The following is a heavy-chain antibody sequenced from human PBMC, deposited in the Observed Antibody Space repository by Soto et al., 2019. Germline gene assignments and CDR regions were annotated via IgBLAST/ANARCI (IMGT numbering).Heavy chain of an antibody. V-gene: IGHV3-30-3*01. CDR3: ARESLGIAAAGGSY. D-gene: IGHD6-13*01. Sequence: PVGSLRLSCAASGFPFSSYAMHWVRKDPGKGLEWVAVISYDGSNKYYADSVKGRFTISRDNSKNTLYLQMNSLRAEDTAVYYCARESLGIAAAGGSYWGQGTLVNVSS. J-gene: IGHJ4*02. CDR1: GFPFSSYA. CDR2: ISYDGSNK.